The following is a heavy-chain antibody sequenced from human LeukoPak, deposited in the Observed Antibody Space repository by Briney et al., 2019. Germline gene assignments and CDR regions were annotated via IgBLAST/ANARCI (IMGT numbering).Heavy chain of an antibody. D-gene: IGHD6-13*01. Sequence: GSLRLSCAASGFTFSSYSMNWVRQAPGKGLEWVSSISSSSSYIYYADSVKGRFTISRDNAKNSLYLQMNSLRAEDTAVYYCARDLVVPGYSSSWYWGDDDYWGQGTLVTVSS. CDR2: ISSSSSYI. V-gene: IGHV3-21*01. J-gene: IGHJ4*02. CDR1: GFTFSSYS. CDR3: ARDLVVPGYSSSWYWGDDDY.